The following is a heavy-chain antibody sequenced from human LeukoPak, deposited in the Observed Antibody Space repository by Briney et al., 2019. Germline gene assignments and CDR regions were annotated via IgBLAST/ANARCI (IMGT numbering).Heavy chain of an antibody. Sequence: GASVKVSCKASGYTFSGYHIHWVRQAPGQGLEWMGWMNPNSGTTGYAQKFLGRVSITRNTSISTTYMELSSLRSEDTAVYYCARGRSPGTSMEYYYYMDVWGKGTTVTVSS. D-gene: IGHD1-1*01. CDR2: MNPNSGTT. CDR3: ARGRSPGTSMEYYYYMDV. J-gene: IGHJ6*03. CDR1: GYTFSGYH. V-gene: IGHV1-8*03.